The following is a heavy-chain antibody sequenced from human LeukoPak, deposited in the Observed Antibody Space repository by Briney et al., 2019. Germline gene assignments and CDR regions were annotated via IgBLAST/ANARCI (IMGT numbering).Heavy chain of an antibody. J-gene: IGHJ4*02. V-gene: IGHV4-31*03. D-gene: IGHD1-26*01. CDR3: ASGSYQGWAFDY. CDR1: GGSISSGGYY. CDR2: IYYSGST. Sequence: SGTLSLTCTVSGGSISSGGYYWSWIRQHPGKGLEWIGYIYYSGSTYYNPSLKSRVTISVDTSKNQFSLKLSSVTAADTAVYYCASGSYQGWAFDYWGQGTLVTVSS.